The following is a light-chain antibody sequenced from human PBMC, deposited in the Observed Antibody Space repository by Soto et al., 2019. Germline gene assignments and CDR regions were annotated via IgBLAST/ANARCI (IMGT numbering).Light chain of an antibody. CDR1: QSLSSSY. CDR2: AAS. V-gene: IGKV3-20*01. Sequence: EIVLTQFPGTLALSPGEIATLSCRPSQSLSSSYLVWYQQKPGQAPRLLIYAASRRATGIPDRFSGSGSATEYTLTISRLEPEDSAVYYCQQQGTFGQGTKLEIK. CDR3: QQQGT. J-gene: IGKJ2*01.